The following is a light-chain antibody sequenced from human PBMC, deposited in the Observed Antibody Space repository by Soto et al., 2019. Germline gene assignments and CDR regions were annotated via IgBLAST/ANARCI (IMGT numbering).Light chain of an antibody. Sequence: QLTQSPSTLSASVGDRVTITCRASQGIGTALAWYHQRPGNSPDLLVYDASTLQSGVPSRFRGSGSETDFSLTISGLQPEDFGHYYCQQFNTKPLTFGGGTRVEIK. CDR1: QGIGTA. CDR2: DAS. V-gene: IGKV1-13*02. J-gene: IGKJ4*01. CDR3: QQFNTKPLT.